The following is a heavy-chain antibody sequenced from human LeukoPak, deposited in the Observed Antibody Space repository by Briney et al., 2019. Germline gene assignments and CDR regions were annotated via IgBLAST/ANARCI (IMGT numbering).Heavy chain of an antibody. J-gene: IGHJ4*02. Sequence: GSSVKVSCKASGGTFSSYAISWVRQAPGQGLEWMGGIIPIFGTANYAQKFQGRVTITTDESTSTAYMELSSLRSEDTAVYYCAIPDGVDTAMEGSLTYWGQGTLVTVSS. CDR1: GGTFSSYA. V-gene: IGHV1-69*05. D-gene: IGHD5-18*01. CDR2: IIPIFGTA. CDR3: AIPDGVDTAMEGSLTY.